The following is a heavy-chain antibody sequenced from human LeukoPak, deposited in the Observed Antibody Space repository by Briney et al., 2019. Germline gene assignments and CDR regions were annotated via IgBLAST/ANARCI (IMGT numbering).Heavy chain of an antibody. D-gene: IGHD1-26*01. CDR3: AARSSSGSYLGALDI. CDR1: GFTFRSYG. CDR2: ISNDGSNK. V-gene: IGHV3-30*03. J-gene: IGHJ3*02. Sequence: PGGSLSFTCAASGFTFRSYGMHWVRQAPCKGLEWVAVISNDGSNKYFADSVECRFMISADNSKDTLYVQMNSLRAEDTAVYFCAARSSSGSYLGALDIWGQGTMVTVSS.